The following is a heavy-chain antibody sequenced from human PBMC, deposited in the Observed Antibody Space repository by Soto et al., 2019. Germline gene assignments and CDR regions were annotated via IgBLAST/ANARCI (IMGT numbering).Heavy chain of an antibody. Sequence: ASVKGSCTASGYTFTSYYMHWVRQAPGQGLEWMGISNPSGGSTSYAQKFQGRVTMTRDTSTSTVYMELSSLRSEDTAVYYCARALPRSSGYSYGALDYWGQGTQVTVSS. D-gene: IGHD5-18*01. CDR2: SNPSGGST. CDR1: GYTFTSYY. J-gene: IGHJ4*02. V-gene: IGHV1-46*01. CDR3: ARALPRSSGYSYGALDY.